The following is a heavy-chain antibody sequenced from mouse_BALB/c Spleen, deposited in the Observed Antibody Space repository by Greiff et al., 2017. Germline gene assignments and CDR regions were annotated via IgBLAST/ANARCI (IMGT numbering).Heavy chain of an antibody. CDR3: ADNPYYYGSSYFDY. J-gene: IGHJ2*01. D-gene: IGHD1-1*01. CDR1: GFNIKDTY. CDR2: IDPANGNT. Sequence: EVQLQQSGAELVKSGASVKLSCTASGFNIKDTYMHWVKQRPEQGLEWIGRIDPANGNTKYDPKFQGKATITADTSSNTAYLQLSSLTSEDTAVYYCADNPYYYGSSYFDYWGQGTTLTVSS. V-gene: IGHV14-3*02.